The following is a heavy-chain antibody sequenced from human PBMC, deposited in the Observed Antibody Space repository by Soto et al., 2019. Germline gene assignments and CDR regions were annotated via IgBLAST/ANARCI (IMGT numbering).Heavy chain of an antibody. D-gene: IGHD3-10*01. CDR2: TIPIFGTA. CDR3: AKDGSGPGGAFDI. V-gene: IGHV1-69*01. Sequence: QVQLVQSGAEVKKPGSSVKVSCKASGGTFSSYAISWVRQAPGQGLEWMGGTIPIFGTANYAQKFQGRVTITAEESTSTAYMELSSLRSEATAVYYCAKDGSGPGGAFDIWGQGTMVTVSS. J-gene: IGHJ3*02. CDR1: GGTFSSYA.